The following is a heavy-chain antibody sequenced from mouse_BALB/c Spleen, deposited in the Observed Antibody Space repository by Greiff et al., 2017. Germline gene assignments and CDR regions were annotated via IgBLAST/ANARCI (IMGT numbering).Heavy chain of an antibody. CDR3: ARGGTARATFAY. D-gene: IGHD3-2*01. Sequence: QVQLQQSGAELARPGASVKMSCKASGYTFTSYTMHWVKQRPGQGLEWIGYINPSSGYTNYNQKFKDKATLTADKSSSTAYMQLSSLTSEDSAVYYCARGGTARATFAYWGQGTLVTVAA. V-gene: IGHV1-4*01. CDR1: GYTFTSYT. J-gene: IGHJ3*01. CDR2: INPSSGYT.